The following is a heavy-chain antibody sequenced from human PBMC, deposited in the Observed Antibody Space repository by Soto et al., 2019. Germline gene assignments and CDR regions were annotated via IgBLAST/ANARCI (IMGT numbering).Heavy chain of an antibody. CDR2: VNVDGGST. CDR1: GYTFTSHF. CDR3: ARDIGSTDRTMENWLDL. V-gene: IGHV1-46*01. D-gene: IGHD1-26*01. Sequence: QVQLVQSGAEVKKPGASVKVSCKASGYTFTSHFMHWVRQAPGQGLEWMGIVNVDGGSTSYAQKFQGRVTLTSDTSTSTVYVELRSLTSEDTAVYYCARDIGSTDRTMENWLDLWGQGTLVTVSS. J-gene: IGHJ5*02.